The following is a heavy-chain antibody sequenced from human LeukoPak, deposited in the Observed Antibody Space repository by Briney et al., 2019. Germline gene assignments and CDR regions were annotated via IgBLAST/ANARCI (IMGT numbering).Heavy chain of an antibody. CDR1: GFTFSSFW. Sequence: PGGSLRLSCAASGFTFSSFWMTWVRQPPGRGLEWVANIKFDGSEKYYVDSVKGRFTISRDNAKNSVYLQVYSLRAEDTAVYYCTRERAPKYWGQGTLVTVSS. CDR2: IKFDGSEK. CDR3: TRERAPKY. V-gene: IGHV3-7*01. J-gene: IGHJ4*02.